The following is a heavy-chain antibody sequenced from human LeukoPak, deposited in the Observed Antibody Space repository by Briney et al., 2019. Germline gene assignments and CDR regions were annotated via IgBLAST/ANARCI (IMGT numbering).Heavy chain of an antibody. CDR1: GGSISSYY. J-gene: IGHJ6*02. Sequence: SETLSLTCTVSGGSISSYYWSWILQPPGKGLEWIGYIYYSGSTNYNPSLKSRVTISVDTSKNQFSLKLSSVTAADTAVYYCARDVGQQLVREDYYYGMDVWGQGTTVTVSS. V-gene: IGHV4-59*01. CDR2: IYYSGST. CDR3: ARDVGQQLVREDYYYGMDV. D-gene: IGHD6-13*01.